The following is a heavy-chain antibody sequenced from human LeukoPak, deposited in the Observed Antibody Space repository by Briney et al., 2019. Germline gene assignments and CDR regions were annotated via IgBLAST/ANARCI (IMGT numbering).Heavy chain of an antibody. J-gene: IGHJ6*02. V-gene: IGHV4-59*08. CDR1: GGSIGSDY. Sequence: SETLSLTCTVSGGSIGSDYWTWIRQPPGKGLEYIGYIYYTGGTNYNPSLKSRVTISVDTSKNQFSLKLSSVTAADTAVYYCATSYGDYKEDYYGMDVWGQGTTVTVSS. CDR3: ATSYGDYKEDYYGMDV. D-gene: IGHD4-17*01. CDR2: IYYTGGT.